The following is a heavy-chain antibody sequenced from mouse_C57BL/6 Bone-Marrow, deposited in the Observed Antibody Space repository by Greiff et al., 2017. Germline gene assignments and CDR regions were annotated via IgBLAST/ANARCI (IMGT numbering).Heavy chain of an antibody. CDR2: IDPSDSET. V-gene: IGHV1-52*01. Sequence: VQLQQPGAELVRPGSSVKLSCKASGYTFTSYWMHWVKQRPIQGLEWIGNIDPSDSETHYNQKFKDKATLTVDKSSSTAYMQLSSLTSEDSAVYYCARSGSPYYFDYWGQGPTLTVSS. J-gene: IGHJ2*01. D-gene: IGHD1-1*01. CDR3: ARSGSPYYFDY. CDR1: GYTFTSYW.